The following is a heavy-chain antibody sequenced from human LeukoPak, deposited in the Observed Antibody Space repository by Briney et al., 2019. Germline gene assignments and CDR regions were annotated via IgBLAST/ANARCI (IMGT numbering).Heavy chain of an antibody. CDR1: GGSFSSGSYY. V-gene: IGHV4-61*02. CDR3: ASSTMVVTPLSDHIDY. Sequence: PSQTLSLTCTVSGGSFSSGSYYWSWIRPPAGKGLEWIGRIYTSGSTNYNPSLKSRATLSVVTSKSQFSLKLSSVTAADTAVYYCASSTMVVTPLSDHIDYWGQGTLVTVSS. CDR2: IYTSGST. J-gene: IGHJ4*02. D-gene: IGHD4-23*01.